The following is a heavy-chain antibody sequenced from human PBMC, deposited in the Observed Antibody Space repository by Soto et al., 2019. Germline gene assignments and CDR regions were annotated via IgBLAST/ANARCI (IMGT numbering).Heavy chain of an antibody. J-gene: IGHJ4*02. V-gene: IGHV3-23*01. CDR1: GFKFSNYA. CDR2: ISATGGGT. Sequence: GGSLRLSCAASGFKFSNYAMSWVPQAPGKGLEWVSLISATGGGTYYAYSVKGRFTISRDNSHNTLYLQVHSLTAEDTAVYYCAKDRRAGGNSAFYFDFWGQGAKVTVSS. CDR3: AKDRRAGGNSAFYFDF. D-gene: IGHD3-16*01.